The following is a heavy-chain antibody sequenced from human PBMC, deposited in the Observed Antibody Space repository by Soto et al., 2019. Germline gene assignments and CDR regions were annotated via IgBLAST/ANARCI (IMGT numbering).Heavy chain of an antibody. CDR1: GFTLRSYS. CDR2: ISSRSSYI. CDR3: ARDVGLGHYFDY. Sequence: GSLKLSRAASGFTLRSYSMNWVRQAPGKGLEWVSSISSRSSYIYYADLVKGRFTITRDNAKNSLYLQMNSLRAEDTAVYYCARDVGLGHYFDYWGQGTLVTVSS. V-gene: IGHV3-21*01. D-gene: IGHD6-19*01. J-gene: IGHJ4*02.